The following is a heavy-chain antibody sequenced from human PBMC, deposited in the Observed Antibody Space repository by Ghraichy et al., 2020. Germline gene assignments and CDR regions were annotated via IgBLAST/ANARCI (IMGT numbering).Heavy chain of an antibody. Sequence: LSLTCAASGFTFTTYWMHWVRQAPGKGLVWVSRISGDGSSTAYADSVKGRFTISRDNAKNTLYLQMTSLRADDTAVYYCARGGLHSSFDYWGQGALVTVSS. CDR2: ISGDGSST. V-gene: IGHV3-74*01. CDR1: GFTFTTYW. J-gene: IGHJ4*02. CDR3: ARGGLHSSFDY. D-gene: IGHD4-11*01.